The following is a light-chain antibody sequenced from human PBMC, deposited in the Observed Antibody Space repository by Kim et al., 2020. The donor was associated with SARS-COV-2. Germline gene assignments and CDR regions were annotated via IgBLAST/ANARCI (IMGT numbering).Light chain of an antibody. CDR3: QHYGSPGWT. V-gene: IGKV3-20*01. CDR1: QSVNCNH. J-gene: IGKJ1*01. CDR2: GVT. Sequence: SLEDTGTLAYRDNQSVNCNHLVWYQQRPGQAPRLLIPGVTNVATGIPDMFSGRASGTDFTLTISRLEPEDFAVYYCQHYGSPGWTYGQGTKVDIK.